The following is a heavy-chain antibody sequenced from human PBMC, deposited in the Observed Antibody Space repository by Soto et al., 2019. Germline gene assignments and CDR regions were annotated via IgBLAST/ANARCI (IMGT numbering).Heavy chain of an antibody. D-gene: IGHD3-9*01. CDR3: ASPNYDLLTGYHDWFDP. J-gene: IGHJ5*02. CDR2: INPNSGGT. Sequence: ASVQVSCKASGYTFTGYYMHWVRQAPGQGLEWMGWINPNSGGTNYAQKFQGRVTMTRDTSISTAYMELSRLRSYDTAVSYCASPNYDLLTGYHDWFDPWGQGTLVTVSS. V-gene: IGHV1-2*02. CDR1: GYTFTGYY.